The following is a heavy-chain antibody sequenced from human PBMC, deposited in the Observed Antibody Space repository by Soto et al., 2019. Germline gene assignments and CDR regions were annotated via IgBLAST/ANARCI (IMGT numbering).Heavy chain of an antibody. Sequence: QVQLVQSGAEVKKPGSSVKVSCKASGGTFSTYDINWVRQAPGQGLEWMGVIIPIVGTANYAQKFQDRLNITADEFTNTSHMELSSLRSEDTAVYYCARVGAYDYESTGYSAAFDIWGQGTMVTVSS. CDR3: ARVGAYDYESTGYSAAFDI. D-gene: IGHD3-22*01. J-gene: IGHJ3*02. CDR1: GGTFSTYD. CDR2: IIPIVGTA. V-gene: IGHV1-69*01.